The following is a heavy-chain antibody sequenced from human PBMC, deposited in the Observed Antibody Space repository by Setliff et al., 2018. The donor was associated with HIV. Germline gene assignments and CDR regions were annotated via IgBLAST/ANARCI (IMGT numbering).Heavy chain of an antibody. D-gene: IGHD1-26*01. J-gene: IGHJ6*03. CDR1: GGSFTDIGGSFTDYY. CDR3: ARHYQHSWVGVDYYFMDV. Sequence: SETLSLTCAVFGGSFTDIGGSFTDYYWIWIRQPPGEGLEWIGEINHSGSTHYNPSLKSRFTISVDTSKNQFSLKLSSVTAADTAVYYCARHYQHSWVGVDYYFMDVWGKGTTVTVSS. V-gene: IGHV4-34*01. CDR2: INHSGST.